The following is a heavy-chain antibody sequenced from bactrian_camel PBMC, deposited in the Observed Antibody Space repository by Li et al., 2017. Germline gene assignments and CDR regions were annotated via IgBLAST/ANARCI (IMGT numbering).Heavy chain of an antibody. V-gene: IGHV3S1*01. D-gene: IGHD2*01. J-gene: IGHJ4*01. CDR3: AQERGLGQSGTCRRLEVHDPD. CDR1: SSYYGAVC. CDR2: VFNGGLST. Sequence: GGSLTLSCKASSSYYGAVCMAWFRQAPGKEREGVAAVFNGGLSTYYIDSVKGRFTISRHNANRTSVLLSLQMRDLKPEDTGMYYCAQERGLGQSGTCRRLEVHDPDWGQGTQVTVS.